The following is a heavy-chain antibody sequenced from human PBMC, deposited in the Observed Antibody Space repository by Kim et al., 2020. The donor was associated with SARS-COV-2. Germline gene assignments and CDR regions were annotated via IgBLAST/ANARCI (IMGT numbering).Heavy chain of an antibody. D-gene: IGHD4-17*01. CDR2: IYFSGNT. Sequence: SETLSLTCTVSGGSISSVDYYWSWIRQPPGKGLEWIGYIYFSGNTYYNPSLKSRVTMSVDTSKNQFSLKLSSVTAADTAVYYCARYGDYGDWFDPWGQGTLVTVSS. CDR1: GGSISSVDYY. J-gene: IGHJ5*02. CDR3: ARYGDYGDWFDP. V-gene: IGHV4-30-4*01.